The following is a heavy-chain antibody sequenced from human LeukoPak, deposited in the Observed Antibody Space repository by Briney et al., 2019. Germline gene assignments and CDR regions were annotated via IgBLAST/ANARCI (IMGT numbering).Heavy chain of an antibody. D-gene: IGHD2/OR15-2a*01. V-gene: IGHV3-23*01. J-gene: IGHJ3*02. CDR1: GFTFSTYA. Sequence: GGSLRLSCAASGFTFSTYAMSWVRQAPGKGLEWVSSISGGGGSTYYAGSVKGRFTISRDNSKNTLYLQMNSLRAEDTAVYYCAKGIVPPPNGAFEIWGQGTMVTVSS. CDR2: ISGGGGST. CDR3: AKGIVPPPNGAFEI.